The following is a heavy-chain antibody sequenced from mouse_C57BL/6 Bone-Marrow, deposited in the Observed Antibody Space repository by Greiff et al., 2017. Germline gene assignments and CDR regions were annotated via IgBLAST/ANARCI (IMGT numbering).Heavy chain of an antibody. CDR1: GFNIKNTY. J-gene: IGHJ4*01. CDR3: ASPYGSSYGDDAMDY. CDR2: FGPANGNT. D-gene: IGHD1-1*01. V-gene: IGHV14-3*01. Sequence: VQLQQSVAELVRPGASVKLSCPASGFNIKNTYMHWVKQRHEQGLEWIGRFGPANGNTKYAQKFQGKATITADTSSNTAYLQLSSLTSEDTAIDYRASPYGSSYGDDAMDYWGQGTSVTVSS.